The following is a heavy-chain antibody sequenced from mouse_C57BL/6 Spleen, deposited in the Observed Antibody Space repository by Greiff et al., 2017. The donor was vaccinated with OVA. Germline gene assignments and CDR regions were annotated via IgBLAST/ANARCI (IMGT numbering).Heavy chain of an antibody. CDR3: ARSTVRSYFDY. V-gene: IGHV1-59*01. CDR2: IDPSDSYT. J-gene: IGHJ2*01. D-gene: IGHD1-1*01. Sequence: QVQLQQPGAELVRPGTSVKLSCKASGYTFTSYWMHWVKQRPGQGLEWIGVIDPSDSYTNYNQKFKGKATLTVDTSSSTAYMQLSSLTSEDSAVYYCARSTVRSYFDYWGQGTTLTVSS. CDR1: GYTFTSYW.